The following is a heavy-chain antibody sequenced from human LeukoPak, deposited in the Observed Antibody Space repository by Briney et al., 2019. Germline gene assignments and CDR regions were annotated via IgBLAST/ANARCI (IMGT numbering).Heavy chain of an antibody. CDR2: MNPNSGNT. CDR1: EYTFTSYD. CDR3: SRGEVDGPDFDY. J-gene: IGHJ4*02. V-gene: IGHV1-8*01. Sequence: ASVKVSCKASEYTFTSYDINWVRQATGQGLEWMGWMNPNSGNTVYAQKFQGRVTMTRDTSISTAYMELSRLTSDDMAVYYCSRGEVDGPDFDYWGQGTLVTVSS.